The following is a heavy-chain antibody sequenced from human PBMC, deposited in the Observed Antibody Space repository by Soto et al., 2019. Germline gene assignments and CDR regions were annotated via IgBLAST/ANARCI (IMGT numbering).Heavy chain of an antibody. CDR1: GYPFTGYY. CDR2: INPNSGGT. D-gene: IGHD3-9*01. Sequence: GESVKISCKASGYPFTGYYMHWVRQAPGQGLEWMGWINPNSGGTNYAQKFQGWVTMTRDTSISTAYMELSRLRSDDTAVYYCARVATGSYYYMDVWGKGTTVTVSS. CDR3: ARVATGSYYYMDV. V-gene: IGHV1-2*04. J-gene: IGHJ6*03.